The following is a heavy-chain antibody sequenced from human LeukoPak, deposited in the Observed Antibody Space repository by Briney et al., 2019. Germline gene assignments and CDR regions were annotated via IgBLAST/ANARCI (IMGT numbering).Heavy chain of an antibody. J-gene: IGHJ3*02. CDR1: GFSFSSYS. V-gene: IGHV3-21*01. D-gene: IGHD5-18*01. CDR3: ARGLGSYAYSDAFDI. CDR2: ISSSNIYI. Sequence: PGGSLRLSCAASGFSFSSYSMNWVRQAPGKGLEWVSSISSSNIYIFYGNSMKGRFTISRDNAKNSLYLQMNSLRAEDTAVYYCARGLGSYAYSDAFDIWGQGTMVTVSS.